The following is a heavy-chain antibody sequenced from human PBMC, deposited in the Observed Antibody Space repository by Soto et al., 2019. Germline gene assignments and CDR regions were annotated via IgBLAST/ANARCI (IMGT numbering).Heavy chain of an antibody. D-gene: IGHD3-22*01. CDR2: IYYSGST. Sequence: QVQLQESGPGLVKPSETLSLTCTVSGGSISSYYWSWIRQPPGKGLEWIGYIYYSGSTNYNPSLKSRVTISVDTSKNQFSLKLSSVTAADTAVYYCARAGDSSGYYYGDAFDIWGQGTMVTVSS. J-gene: IGHJ3*02. CDR3: ARAGDSSGYYYGDAFDI. V-gene: IGHV4-59*01. CDR1: GGSISSYY.